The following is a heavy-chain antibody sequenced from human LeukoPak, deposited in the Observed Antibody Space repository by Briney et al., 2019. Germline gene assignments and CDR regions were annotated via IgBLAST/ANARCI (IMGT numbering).Heavy chain of an antibody. CDR2: INPNSGGT. Sequence: ASVKVSCKASGYTFTGYYMHWVRQAPGQGLEWMGWINPNSGGTNYAQKFQGRVTMARDTSISTAYMELSRPRSDDTAVYYCARVAVRGVIPNWFDPWGQGTLVTVSS. D-gene: IGHD3-10*01. CDR1: GYTFTGYY. V-gene: IGHV1-2*02. CDR3: ARVAVRGVIPNWFDP. J-gene: IGHJ5*02.